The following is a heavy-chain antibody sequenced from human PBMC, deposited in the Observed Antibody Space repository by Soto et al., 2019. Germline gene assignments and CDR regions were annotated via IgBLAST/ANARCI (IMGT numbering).Heavy chain of an antibody. D-gene: IGHD1-26*01. CDR3: ARGGGSDSFDY. J-gene: IGHJ4*02. Sequence: SETLSLTCTVSGASITFGGYSWSWIRQTPGKGLEWIGYINHLETTFYNPSFESRLTLSIDRAKNQFSLKLHSMSAADRSVYFCARGGGSDSFDYWGQGILVTLSS. CDR2: INHLETT. CDR1: GASITFGGYS. V-gene: IGHV4-30-2*01.